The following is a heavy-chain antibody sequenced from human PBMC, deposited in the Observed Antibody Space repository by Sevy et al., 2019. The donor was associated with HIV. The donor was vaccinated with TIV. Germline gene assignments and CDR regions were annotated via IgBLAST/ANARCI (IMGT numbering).Heavy chain of an antibody. J-gene: IGHJ3*02. CDR3: ARDLPAAGSFDI. V-gene: IGHV4-4*07. CDR2: TYTSGST. CDR1: GGSISSYY. D-gene: IGHD6-13*01. Sequence: SETLSLTCTVSGGSISSYYWSWIRQPAGKGLEWIGRTYTSGSTNYNPSLKSRVTMSVDTSKNQFSLKLSSVTAADTAVYYCARDLPAAGSFDIWGQETMVTVSS.